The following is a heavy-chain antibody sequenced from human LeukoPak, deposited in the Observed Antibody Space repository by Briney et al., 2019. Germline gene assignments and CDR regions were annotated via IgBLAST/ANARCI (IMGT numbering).Heavy chain of an antibody. CDR3: ATPSGYCSSTSCSMFDY. V-gene: IGHV1-69*05. CDR1: GGTFSSYA. D-gene: IGHD2-2*01. J-gene: IGHJ4*02. Sequence: SVKVSCKASGGTFSSYAISWVRQAPGQGLEWMGGIIPIFGTANYAQKFQGRVTVTTDESTSTAYMELSSLRSEGTAVYYCATPSGYCSSTSCSMFDYWGQGTLVTVSS. CDR2: IIPIFGTA.